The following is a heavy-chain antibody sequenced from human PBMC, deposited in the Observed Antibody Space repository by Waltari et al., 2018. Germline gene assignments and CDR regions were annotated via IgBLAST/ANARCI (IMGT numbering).Heavy chain of an antibody. V-gene: IGHV3-11*06. Sequence: QVQLVESGGGLVKPGGSLRLSCEASGFTFRAPYMTWIRQAPGKGLEWISYISSSSSYTQYADSVKGRFTMSRDNAKNTVYLQMNSLRAEDTALYYCVRDWGGGTYTWAYWGQGTPVTVSA. D-gene: IGHD3-16*01. CDR3: VRDWGGGTYTWAY. J-gene: IGHJ4*02. CDR1: GFTFRAPY. CDR2: ISSSSSYT.